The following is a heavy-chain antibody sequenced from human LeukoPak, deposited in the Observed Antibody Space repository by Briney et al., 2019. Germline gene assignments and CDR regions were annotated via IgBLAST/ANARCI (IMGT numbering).Heavy chain of an antibody. CDR1: GGSISSYY. Sequence: SQTLSLTCTVSGGSISSYYWSWIRQPPGKGLEWIGYIYYSGSTNYNPSLKSRVTISVDTSKNQFSLKLSSVTAADTAVYYCARHRGDYDILTGGWYYYYYGMDVWGQGTTVTVSS. V-gene: IGHV4-59*08. CDR3: ARHRGDYDILTGGWYYYYYGMDV. D-gene: IGHD3-9*01. J-gene: IGHJ6*02. CDR2: IYYSGST.